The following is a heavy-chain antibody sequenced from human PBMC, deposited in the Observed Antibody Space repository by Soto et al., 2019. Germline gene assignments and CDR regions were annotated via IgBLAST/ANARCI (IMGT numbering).Heavy chain of an antibody. D-gene: IGHD2-8*02. V-gene: IGHV1-3*01. Sequence: AASVKVSCKTSGYSFITNSMHWVRQAPGQRLEWLGWIKPGTGTTKYSQKFQGRVNITRDTSASTAYLELSTLRSEDTAVYFCARDGGPPYPYCCRMQLWGKGT. CDR2: IKPGTGTT. CDR3: ARDGGPPYPYCCRMQL. J-gene: IGHJ6*03. CDR1: GYSFITNS.